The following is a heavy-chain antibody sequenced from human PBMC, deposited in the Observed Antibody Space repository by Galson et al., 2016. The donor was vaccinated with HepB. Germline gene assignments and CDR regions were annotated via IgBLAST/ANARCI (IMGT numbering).Heavy chain of an antibody. J-gene: IGHJ3*02. V-gene: IGHV2-5*02. CDR3: ARRGVSQYCIKGDPAVPCTGAFDM. D-gene: IGHD2-8*01. CDR1: GFSLSTDRMG. Sequence: PALVKPTQTLTLTCSFSGFSLSTDRMGVGWIRQPPGKALEWLALIYWDGDTRYSPTLKGRLTITKDTSRNQVVLTMTDMDPVDTPTYYCARRGVSQYCIKGDPAVPCTGAFDMWGRGTMVTVSP. CDR2: IYWDGDT.